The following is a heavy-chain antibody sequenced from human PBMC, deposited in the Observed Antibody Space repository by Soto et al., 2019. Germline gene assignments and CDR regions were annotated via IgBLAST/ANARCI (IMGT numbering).Heavy chain of an antibody. V-gene: IGHV1-69*02. J-gene: IGHJ3*02. CDR3: AIPSRGVITDDPFAI. CDR2: IIPILGIA. D-gene: IGHD3-10*01. CDR1: GGTFSSYT. Sequence: ASVNVSCKASGGTFSSYTISWVLRAPGQGLEWMGRIIPILGIANYAQKFQGRVTITADKSTSTAYMELSSLRSEDTAVYYCAIPSRGVITDDPFAIWAKGKTVTV.